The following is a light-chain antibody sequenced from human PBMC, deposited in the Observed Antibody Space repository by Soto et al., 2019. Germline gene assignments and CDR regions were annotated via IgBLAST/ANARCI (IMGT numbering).Light chain of an antibody. CDR3: QQYGGSPIT. Sequence: EILMTQSPVTLSVSPGERATLSCRASQSVSSNLAWYQQKPGQAPRLLIYGASTRATGIPDRFSGHGSGTDFTLTISRLEPEDFAVYYCQQYGGSPITFGQGTRLEIK. J-gene: IGKJ5*01. CDR1: QSVSSN. V-gene: IGKV3-20*01. CDR2: GAS.